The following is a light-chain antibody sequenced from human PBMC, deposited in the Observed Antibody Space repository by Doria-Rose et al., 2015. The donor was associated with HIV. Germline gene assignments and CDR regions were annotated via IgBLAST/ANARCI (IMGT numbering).Light chain of an antibody. J-gene: IGKJ1*01. CDR1: QNIGTY. V-gene: IGKV1-27*01. CDR3: QRYNSVPKT. CDR2: GAS. Sequence: DIRVTQSPSSLSASVGDRVTITCRASQNIGTYLAWYQQKPGKVPTLLIYGASTLQSGVPSRFSGSGSGTDFTLTISSLQPEDIAVYYCQRYNSVPKTFGQGTKVE.